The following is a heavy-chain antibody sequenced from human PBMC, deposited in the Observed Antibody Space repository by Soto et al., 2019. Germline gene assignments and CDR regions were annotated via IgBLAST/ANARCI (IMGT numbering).Heavy chain of an antibody. CDR3: ARDIASYAYGEGY. D-gene: IGHD2-21*01. V-gene: IGHV4-4*07. J-gene: IGHJ4*02. CDR1: GGSINSYW. CDR2: VYSSGTT. Sequence: SETLSLTCTVSGGSINSYWWSWIRQPAGKGLEWIGRVYSSGTTDHNPSLNSRATMSVETSKNQFSLKLSSVTAADTAVYYCARDIASYAYGEGYWGQGIQVTVSS.